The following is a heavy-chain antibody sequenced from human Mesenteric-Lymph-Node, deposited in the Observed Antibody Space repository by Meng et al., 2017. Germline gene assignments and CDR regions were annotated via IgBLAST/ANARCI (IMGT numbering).Heavy chain of an antibody. CDR3: EREAYSSGSKGDY. CDR1: GGSVSSGSYY. CDR2: IYYSGST. D-gene: IGHD6-19*01. V-gene: IGHV4-61*01. J-gene: IGHJ4*02. Sequence: SEILSLTGTVSGGSVSSGSYYWSWIRQPPGKGLEWIGYIYYSGSTNYNPSLKSRVTISVDTSKNQFSLKLRSVTAADTAVYYCEREAYSSGSKGDYWGQGTLVTVSS.